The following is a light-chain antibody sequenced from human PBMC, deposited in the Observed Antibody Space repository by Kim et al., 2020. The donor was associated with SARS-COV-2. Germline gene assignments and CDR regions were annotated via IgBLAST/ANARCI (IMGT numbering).Light chain of an antibody. CDR2: EDD. J-gene: IGLJ2*01. CDR1: SGSVDDNY. CDR3: QSYNRDNVI. V-gene: IGLV6-57*03. Sequence: GETATTSCTRSSGSVDDNYVQWYQQRPGGVPTTVIYEDDQRPSGVSDRFSGSIDNSSNSASLTISGLRTEDEADYYCQSYNRDNVIFGGGTQLTVL.